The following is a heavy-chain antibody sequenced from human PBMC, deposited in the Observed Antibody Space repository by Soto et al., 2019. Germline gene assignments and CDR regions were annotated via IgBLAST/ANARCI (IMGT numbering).Heavy chain of an antibody. CDR3: ARRQEVEQLVTSGCFDY. CDR1: GFTFSSYG. CDR2: IWYDGSNK. D-gene: IGHD6-13*01. Sequence: GGSLRLSCAASGFTFSSYGMHWVRQAPGKGLEWVAVIWYDGSNKYYADSVKGRFTISRDNSKNTLYLQMNSLRAEDTAVYYCARRQEVEQLVTSGCFDYWGQGTLVTVSS. V-gene: IGHV3-33*01. J-gene: IGHJ4*02.